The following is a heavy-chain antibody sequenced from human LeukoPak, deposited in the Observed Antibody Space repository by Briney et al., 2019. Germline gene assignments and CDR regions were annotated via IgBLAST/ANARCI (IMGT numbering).Heavy chain of an antibody. CDR2: IYHSGST. J-gene: IGHJ3*02. CDR1: GYFISSGYY. CDR3: AVMPDWELSSDAFDI. D-gene: IGHD1-26*01. V-gene: IGHV4-38-2*01. Sequence: PSETLSLTCAVSGYFISSGYYWGWIRQPPGKGLEWIGRIYHSGSTYYNPSLKSQVTISVDTSKNTFSLKLSSVTATDTAVYCCAVMPDWELSSDAFDIWGKGTMVTVSS.